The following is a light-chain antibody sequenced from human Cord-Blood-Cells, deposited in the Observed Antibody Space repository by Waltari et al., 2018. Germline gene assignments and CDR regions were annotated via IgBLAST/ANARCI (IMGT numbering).Light chain of an antibody. V-gene: IGLV2-14*01. CDR1: SSDVGGYNY. CDR3: SSYTSSSTPVV. CDR2: DVS. J-gene: IGLJ2*01. Sequence: QSALTQPASVSGSPGQSITISCTGTSSDVGGYNYVSWYQQHPGKAPKLMIYDVSNRPSGVSSRFSGSKSGNTASLTISGLQAEDEADYDCSSYTSSSTPVVFGGWTKLTVL.